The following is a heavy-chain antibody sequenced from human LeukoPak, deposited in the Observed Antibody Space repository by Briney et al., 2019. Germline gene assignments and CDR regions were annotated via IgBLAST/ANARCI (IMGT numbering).Heavy chain of an antibody. CDR1: GDSISRSSHY. J-gene: IGHJ6*03. CDR3: ARDGYMDV. CDR2: IYYSGST. V-gene: IGHV4-61*01. Sequence: SETLSLTCTVSGDSISRSSHYWGWIRQPPGKRLEWIGYIYYSGSTNYNPSLKSRVTISVDTSKNQFSLKLSSVTAADTAVYYCARDGYMDVWGKGTTVTVSS.